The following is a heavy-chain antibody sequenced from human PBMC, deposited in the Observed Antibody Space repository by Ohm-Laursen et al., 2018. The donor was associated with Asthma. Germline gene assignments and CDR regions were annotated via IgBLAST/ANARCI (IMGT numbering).Heavy chain of an antibody. D-gene: IGHD3-16*01. CDR2: ISYDGSNK. CDR1: GFTFSSYA. Sequence: SLRLSCAASGFTFSSYAMHWVRQAPGKGLEWVAVISYDGSNKYYADPVKGRFTISRDNSKNTLYLQMNSPRAEDTAVYYCARDGGSSSFDYWGQGTLVTVSS. CDR3: ARDGGSSSFDY. J-gene: IGHJ4*02. V-gene: IGHV3-30-3*01.